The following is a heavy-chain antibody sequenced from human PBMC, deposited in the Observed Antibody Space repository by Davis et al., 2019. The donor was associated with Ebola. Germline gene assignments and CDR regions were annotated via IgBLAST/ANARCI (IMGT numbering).Heavy chain of an antibody. CDR2: IIPIFGTA. J-gene: IGHJ5*02. CDR3: ARHIAAASGWFDP. V-gene: IGHV1-69*05. D-gene: IGHD6-13*01. CDR1: GGTFSSYA. Sequence: AASVKVSCKASGGTFSSYAISWVRQAPGQGLEWMGGIIPIFGTANYAQKLQGRVTMTTDTSTSTAYMELRSLRSDDTAVYYCARHIAAASGWFDPWGQGTLVTVSS.